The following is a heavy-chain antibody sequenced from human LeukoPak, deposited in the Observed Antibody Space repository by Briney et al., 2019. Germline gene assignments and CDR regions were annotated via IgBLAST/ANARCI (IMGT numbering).Heavy chain of an antibody. D-gene: IGHD5-18*01. Sequence: GGSLRLSCAASGFAFSSYAMSWVRQAPGKGLEWASAISGSGGSTYYADSVKGRFTISRDNSKNTLYLQMNSLRAEDTAVYYCAKDRRIQLWLGFDYWGQGTLVTVSS. CDR1: GFAFSSYA. J-gene: IGHJ4*02. CDR2: ISGSGGST. CDR3: AKDRRIQLWLGFDY. V-gene: IGHV3-23*01.